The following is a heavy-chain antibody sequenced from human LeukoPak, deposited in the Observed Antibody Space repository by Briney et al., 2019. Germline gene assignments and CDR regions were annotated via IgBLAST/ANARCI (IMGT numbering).Heavy chain of an antibody. V-gene: IGHV5-51*01. D-gene: IGHD3-9*01. Sequence: GESLKISCRASGYIFTNYWIGWVRQMPGKGLEWMGMILPGDSDTRYSPSFKGQVTISAAKSTNTAYLQWGSLKASDSAIYYCARQGAGSSHYDDTGLPRGAFDVWGLGTTVSVSS. J-gene: IGHJ3*01. CDR2: ILPGDSDT. CDR3: ARQGAGSSHYDDTGLPRGAFDV. CDR1: GYIFTNYW.